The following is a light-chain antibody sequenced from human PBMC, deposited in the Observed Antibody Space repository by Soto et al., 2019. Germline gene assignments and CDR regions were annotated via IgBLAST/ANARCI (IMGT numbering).Light chain of an antibody. CDR1: QGIRDD. V-gene: IGKV1-6*01. CDR3: LQDYTYPWT. CDR2: AAS. Sequence: AIQMTQSPSSLSASIGDRVTITCRASQGIRDDLGWYRQRPGKAPELLIFAASSLQGGVPSRFSGSGSGTDFTLTISSXQPEDFATYFCLQDYTYPWTFGQGTKVDIK. J-gene: IGKJ1*01.